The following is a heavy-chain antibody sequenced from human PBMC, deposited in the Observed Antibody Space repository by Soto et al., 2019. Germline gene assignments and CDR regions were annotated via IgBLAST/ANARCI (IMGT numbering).Heavy chain of an antibody. Sequence: ASVKVSCKVSGYTLTELSMHWVRQAPGKGLEWMGGFDPEDGETIYAQKFQGRVTMTEDTSTDTAYMVLSSLRSEDTAVYYCATDLPEVTYYDFWSGYYPPTFWGKGTTVTVSS. CDR3: ATDLPEVTYYDFWSGYYPPTF. V-gene: IGHV1-24*01. D-gene: IGHD3-3*01. J-gene: IGHJ6*04. CDR2: FDPEDGET. CDR1: GYTLTELS.